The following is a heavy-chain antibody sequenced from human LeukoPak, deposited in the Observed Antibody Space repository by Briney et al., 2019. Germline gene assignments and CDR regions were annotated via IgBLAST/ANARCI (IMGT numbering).Heavy chain of an antibody. CDR3: ARAPPYSYGNGFDY. CDR2: IYPGDSDT. CDR1: GYRFTSYW. V-gene: IGHV5-51*01. D-gene: IGHD5-18*01. Sequence: GESLKISWKGSGYRFTSYWIGWVRQMPGKGLEGMGIIYPGDSDTRYSPSFQGQVTISADKSISTAYLQWSTLKASEPPMYYFARAPPYSYGNGFDYWGQGTLVTVSS. J-gene: IGHJ4*02.